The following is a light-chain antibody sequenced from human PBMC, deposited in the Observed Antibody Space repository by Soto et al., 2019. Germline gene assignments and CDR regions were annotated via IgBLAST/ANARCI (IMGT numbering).Light chain of an antibody. Sequence: DIQMTQSPSSLSASAGDRVTITCRASEGIRNYLAWYRQKAGKVPKLLIYAASTLQSGVPSRFSGSGSGTDFTLTISSLQPEDVATYYCQKYDRAPRTFGQGTKVEIK. CDR2: AAS. CDR3: QKYDRAPRT. V-gene: IGKV1-27*01. J-gene: IGKJ1*01. CDR1: EGIRNY.